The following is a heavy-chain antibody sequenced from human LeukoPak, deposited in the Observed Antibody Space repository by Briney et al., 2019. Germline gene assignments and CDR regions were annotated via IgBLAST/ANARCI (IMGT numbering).Heavy chain of an antibody. CDR3: ARGYDNSGYSYFYYGMDV. V-gene: IGHV4-31*03. Sequence: SETLSLTCTVSGGSISSGGYYWSWIRQHPGKGLEWIRYIYYSGSTYYNPSLKSRVTISVDTSKNQFSLKLSSVAAADTAVYYCARGYDNSGYSYFYYGMDVWGQGTTVTVSS. CDR2: IYYSGST. D-gene: IGHD3-22*01. CDR1: GGSISSGGYY. J-gene: IGHJ6*02.